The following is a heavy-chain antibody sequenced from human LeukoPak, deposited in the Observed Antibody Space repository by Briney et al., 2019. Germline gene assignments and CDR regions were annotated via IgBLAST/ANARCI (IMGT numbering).Heavy chain of an antibody. CDR1: GGSISSSNW. D-gene: IGHD6-13*01. CDR3: ARVGSSWPHYYFDS. J-gene: IGHJ4*02. V-gene: IGHV4-4*02. CDR2: IYHSGST. Sequence: SETLSLTCAVSGGSISSSNWWSWVRQPPGKGLEWIGEIYHSGSTNYNPSLKSRVTISVDTSKNQFSLKLSSVTAADTAVYYCARVGSSWPHYYFDSWGRGTLVTVSS.